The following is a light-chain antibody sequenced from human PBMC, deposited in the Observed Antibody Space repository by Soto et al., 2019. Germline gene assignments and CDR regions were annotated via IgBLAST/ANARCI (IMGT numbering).Light chain of an antibody. J-gene: IGLJ2*01. CDR1: SSDVGSYNL. V-gene: IGLV2-23*03. CDR3: CSYAGSSIFEV. Sequence: QSVLTQPASVSGSPGQSITISCTGTSSDVGSYNLVSWYQQHPGKAPKLMIYEGSKRPSGVSNRFSGSKSGNTASLTISGLQAEDEADYYCCSYAGSSIFEVFGGGTKVTVL. CDR2: EGS.